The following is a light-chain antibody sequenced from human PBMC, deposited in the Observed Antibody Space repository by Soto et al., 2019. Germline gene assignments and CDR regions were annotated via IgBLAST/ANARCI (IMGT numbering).Light chain of an antibody. Sequence: QSVLTQPPSASGTPGQRVTISRPGSSSNIGSNTVNWYQQLPGTAPKLLIYSNNQRPSGVPDRFSGSKSGTSASLAISGLQSEDEADYYCAAWDDSLNGPVFGTGTKVTVL. V-gene: IGLV1-44*01. CDR1: SSNIGSNT. CDR2: SNN. J-gene: IGLJ1*01. CDR3: AAWDDSLNGPV.